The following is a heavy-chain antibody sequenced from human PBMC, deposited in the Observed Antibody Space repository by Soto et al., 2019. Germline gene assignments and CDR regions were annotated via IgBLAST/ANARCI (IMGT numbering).Heavy chain of an antibody. J-gene: IGHJ5*02. CDR1: GYTFTSCG. CDR2: ISAYNGNT. V-gene: IGHV1-18*04. D-gene: IGHD6-13*01. CDR3: ARSAAADRRVWFDP. Sequence: ASVKVSCKASGYTFTSCGISCVRQAPGQGLEWMGWISAYNGNTNYAQKLQGRVTMTTDTSTSTAYMELRSLRSDDTAVYYCARSAAADRRVWFDPWGQGTLVIVSS.